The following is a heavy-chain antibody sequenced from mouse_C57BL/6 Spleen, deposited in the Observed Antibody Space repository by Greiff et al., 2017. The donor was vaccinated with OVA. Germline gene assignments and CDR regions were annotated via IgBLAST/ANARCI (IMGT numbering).Heavy chain of an antibody. D-gene: IGHD1-1*01. J-gene: IGHJ2*01. Sequence: VKLQESGAELVRPGTSVKMSCKASGYTFTNYWIGWAKQRPGHGLEWIGDIYPGGGYTNYNEKFKGKATLTADKSSSTAYMQFSSLTSEDSAIYYCERGDSSYFDYWGQGTTLTVSS. CDR1: GYTFTNYW. CDR2: IYPGGGYT. V-gene: IGHV1-63*01. CDR3: ERGDSSYFDY.